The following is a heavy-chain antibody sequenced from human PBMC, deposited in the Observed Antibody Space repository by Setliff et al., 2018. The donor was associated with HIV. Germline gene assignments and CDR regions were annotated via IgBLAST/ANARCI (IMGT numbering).Heavy chain of an antibody. CDR3: AREYLYDNSGYARSTYYLDY. J-gene: IGHJ4*02. CDR2: ISAYNGNT. CDR1: GYTFTSYG. V-gene: IGHV1-18*01. D-gene: IGHD3-22*01. Sequence: ASVKVSCKASGYTFTSYGISWVRQAPGQGLEWMGWISAYNGNTNYAQNFQGRVTITADESTSTAYMELSSLGSEDTAVYYCAREYLYDNSGYARSTYYLDYWGQGTLVTVSS.